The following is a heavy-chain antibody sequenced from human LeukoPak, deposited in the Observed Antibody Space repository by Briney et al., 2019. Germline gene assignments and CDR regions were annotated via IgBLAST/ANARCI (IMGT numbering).Heavy chain of an antibody. J-gene: IGHJ5*02. CDR2: MNPKSGNS. CDR3: AIWEPAPNAFAP. Sequence: ASVKVSCKASGNTLTTYDFNWVRQASGQGLEWMGWMNPKSGNSGYAESFQGRISLDINRSTDTAYMELTSLRFEDTAVYYCAIWEPAPNAFAPWGQGTLVTVSS. V-gene: IGHV1-8*01. D-gene: IGHD1-14*01. CDR1: GNTLTTYD.